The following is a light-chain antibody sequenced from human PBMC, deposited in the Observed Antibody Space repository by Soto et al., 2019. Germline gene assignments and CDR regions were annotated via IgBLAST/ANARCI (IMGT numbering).Light chain of an antibody. CDR1: SSDVGGYNY. CDR3: SSYASGNTLV. CDR2: DVT. J-gene: IGLJ1*01. V-gene: IGLV2-14*01. Sequence: QSVLTQPASVSGSPGQSITISCAGTSSDVGGYNYVSWYQQHPGKAPKLILYDVTNRPSGVSDRFSGSKSGNTASLTISGLQAEDEADYYCSSYASGNTLVFGTGTKVT.